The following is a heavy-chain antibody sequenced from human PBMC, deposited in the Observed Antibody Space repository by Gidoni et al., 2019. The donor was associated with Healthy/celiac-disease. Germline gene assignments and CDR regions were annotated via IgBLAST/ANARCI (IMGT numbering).Heavy chain of an antibody. J-gene: IGHJ4*02. CDR1: GFTFDDYG. D-gene: IGHD3-16*02. Sequence: EVQLVESGGGVVRPGGSLRLSCAASGFTFDDYGMSWVRQAPGKGLEWVSGINWNGGSTGYADSLKGRFTISRDNAKNSLYLQMNSLRAEDTALYHCARVGELSLSGSFDYWGQGTLVTVSS. V-gene: IGHV3-20*01. CDR3: ARVGELSLSGSFDY. CDR2: INWNGGST.